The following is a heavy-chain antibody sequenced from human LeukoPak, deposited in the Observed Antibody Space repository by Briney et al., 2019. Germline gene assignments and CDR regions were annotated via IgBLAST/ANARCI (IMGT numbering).Heavy chain of an antibody. V-gene: IGHV3-30*02. CDR3: SKGQRLTWIQAFDY. Sequence: GWSLRLSCASSGFTFISYRMHCLRQAPCKGLEGVAGIRNDGRNRYYAYSVKSRFTISRDNPNNTLYLQINRLTAEDTAVYHCSKGQRLTWIQAFDYWGQGTLVTVSS. J-gene: IGHJ4*02. CDR1: GFTFISYR. CDR2: IRNDGRNR. D-gene: IGHD5-18*01.